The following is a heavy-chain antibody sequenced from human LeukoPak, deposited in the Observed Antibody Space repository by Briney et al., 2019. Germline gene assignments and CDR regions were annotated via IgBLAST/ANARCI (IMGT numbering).Heavy chain of an antibody. CDR3: AKARNNYDSSGFSALDY. V-gene: IGHV3-33*06. Sequence: GRSLRLSCAASEFSFSSYGMHWVRRAPGKGLQWVASLWHDGTNKYHADSVKGRFTISRDNSQSTLYLQMNSLRAEDTAVYYCAKARNNYDSSGFSALDYWGQGTLVTVSS. CDR1: EFSFSSYG. J-gene: IGHJ4*02. D-gene: IGHD3-22*01. CDR2: LWHDGTNK.